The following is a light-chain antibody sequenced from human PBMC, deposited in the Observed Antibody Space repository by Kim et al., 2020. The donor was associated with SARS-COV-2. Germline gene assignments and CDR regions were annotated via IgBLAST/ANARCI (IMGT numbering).Light chain of an antibody. CDR2: EVS. V-gene: IGLV2-14*01. Sequence: QSALTQPASVSGSPGQSITISCTGTSSDVGGYQFVSWYQQHPGKAPKLIIYEVSYRPSGFSSRFSGSKSGNTASLTISGLQAEDEADYFCTSYTSSNTLVFGGGTQLTVL. CDR3: TSYTSSNTLV. CDR1: SSDVGGYQF. J-gene: IGLJ3*02.